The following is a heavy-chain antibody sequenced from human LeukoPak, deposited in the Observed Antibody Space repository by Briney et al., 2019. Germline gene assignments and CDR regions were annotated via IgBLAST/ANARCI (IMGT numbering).Heavy chain of an antibody. CDR3: ARDKRGNHY. CDR1: GFSFSTYW. D-gene: IGHD2/OR15-2a*01. CDR2: IKHDGGGK. V-gene: IGHV3-7*01. J-gene: IGHJ4*02. Sequence: GGSLRLSCAASGFSFSTYWMTWVRQAPGKGLEWVATIKHDGGGKYYVDSVKGRFTISRDNAKNSVHLQMKSLRAEDTAVYYCARDKRGNHYWGQGTLVTVSS.